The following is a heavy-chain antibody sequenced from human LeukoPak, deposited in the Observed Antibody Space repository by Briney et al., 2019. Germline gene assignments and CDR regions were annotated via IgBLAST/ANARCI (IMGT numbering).Heavy chain of an antibody. V-gene: IGHV1-8*01. D-gene: IGHD2/OR15-2a*01. Sequence: GASVKVSCKASGYTFTSYDINWVRQATGQGLEWMGWMNPNSGNTGYAQKFQGRVTMTRNTSISTAYMELSSLRSEDTAVYYCARNIEATNPPGMDVWGQGTTVTVSS. CDR1: GYTFTSYD. J-gene: IGHJ6*02. CDR2: MNPNSGNT. CDR3: ARNIEATNPPGMDV.